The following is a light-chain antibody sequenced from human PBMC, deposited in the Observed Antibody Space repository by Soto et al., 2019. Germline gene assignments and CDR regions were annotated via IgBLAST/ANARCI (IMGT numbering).Light chain of an antibody. CDR3: TSYTSTTTLV. CDR1: SSDVGGYNH. J-gene: IGLJ1*01. CDR2: EVT. Sequence: QSVLTQPASVSGSPGQSITISCTGTSSDVGGYNHVSWYQQHPGKALKLMIYEVTNRPSGVSTRFSGSKSGNTASLTISGLQAEDEADYYCTSYTSTTTLVFGTGTKVTVL. V-gene: IGLV2-14*01.